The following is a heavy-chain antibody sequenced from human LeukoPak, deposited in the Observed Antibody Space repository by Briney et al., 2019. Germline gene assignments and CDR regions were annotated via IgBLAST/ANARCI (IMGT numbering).Heavy chain of an antibody. D-gene: IGHD1-7*01. V-gene: IGHV3-7*01. J-gene: IGHJ4*02. Sequence: PGGSLRLSCAASGFTLSSHWMSWVRQAPGKGLEWVANIKQDGSEKYYVGSVKGRFTISRDDAKNSMYLQMNSLRAEDTAVYYCARWEIRGTAHQLDYWGQGTLVTVPS. CDR3: ARWEIRGTAHQLDY. CDR1: GFTLSSHW. CDR2: IKQDGSEK.